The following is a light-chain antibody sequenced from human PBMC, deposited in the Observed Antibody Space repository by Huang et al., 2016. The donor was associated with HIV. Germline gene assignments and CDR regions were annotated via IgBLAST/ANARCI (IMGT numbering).Light chain of an antibody. Sequence: ETVMTQSPVTLSVSPGDRASLSCRSSQIVSSHLAWYQQKPGQAPRLLSYAASTRATGVPARFIGSGAGTEFTLTISTLQSEDSAVYYCQQYNDFRSTFGPGTRVEIK. V-gene: IGKV3-15*01. CDR3: QQYNDFRST. CDR2: AAS. CDR1: QIVSSH. J-gene: IGKJ3*01.